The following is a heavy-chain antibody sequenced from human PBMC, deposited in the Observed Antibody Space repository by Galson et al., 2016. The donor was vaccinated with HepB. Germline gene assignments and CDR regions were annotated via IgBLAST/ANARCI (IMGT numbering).Heavy chain of an antibody. J-gene: IGHJ2*01. CDR3: ARGDGSPGNRYFDL. Sequence: SLRLSCAASGFTFSTSVIFWIRQAPGKGLEWVAVMSADGGAEYYADSIKGRFTISRDISKNMLYLQMSSLRAEDTAVYYCARGDGSPGNRYFDLWGRGTLVTVSS. CDR1: GFTFSTSV. V-gene: IGHV3-30*04. CDR2: MSADGGAE. D-gene: IGHD1-14*01.